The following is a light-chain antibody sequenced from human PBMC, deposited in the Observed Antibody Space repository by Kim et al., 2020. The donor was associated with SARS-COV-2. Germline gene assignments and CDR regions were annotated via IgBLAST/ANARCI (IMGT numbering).Light chain of an antibody. Sequence: QSVLTQPPSASGTPGQRVTISCPVSSPNIGSDTVDWYQHLPGAAPQLLIYNNNQRPSGVPDRFSASTSGTSASLAISGLQSEDEADYYCAAWDHGLNGPVFGVGTQPTVL. CDR2: NNN. J-gene: IGLJ3*02. CDR1: SPNIGSDT. CDR3: AAWDHGLNGPV. V-gene: IGLV1-44*01.